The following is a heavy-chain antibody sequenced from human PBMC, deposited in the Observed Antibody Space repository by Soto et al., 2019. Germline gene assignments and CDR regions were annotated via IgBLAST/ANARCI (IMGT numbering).Heavy chain of an antibody. V-gene: IGHV3-33*01. CDR3: ARGAGTTCLDY. D-gene: IGHD1-7*01. CDR2: IWYDESNK. CDR1: GFTFSRYG. Sequence: QVQLVESGGGVVQPGRSLRLSCAASGFTFSRYGMHWVRQAAGKGLEWVAVIWYDESNKYYADSVKGRFTISRDNSKNTLYLQMNSLRAEDTGVYYCARGAGTTCLDYWGQGTLVTVSS. J-gene: IGHJ4*02.